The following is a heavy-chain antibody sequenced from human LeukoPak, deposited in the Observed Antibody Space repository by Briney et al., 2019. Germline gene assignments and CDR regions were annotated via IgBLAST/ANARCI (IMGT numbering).Heavy chain of an antibody. D-gene: IGHD3-10*01. CDR2: IYWDDDK. CDR1: GFSLSTSGVG. J-gene: IGHJ4*02. Sequence: SGPTLVNPTPTLTLTFTFSGFSLSTSGVGVGWIRQPPGKALEWLALIYWDDDKRYSPSLKSRLTITKDTSKNQVVLTMTNMDPVDTATYYCAHTIAMVRGVITHYFDYWGQGTLVTVSS. CDR3: AHTIAMVRGVITHYFDY. V-gene: IGHV2-5*02.